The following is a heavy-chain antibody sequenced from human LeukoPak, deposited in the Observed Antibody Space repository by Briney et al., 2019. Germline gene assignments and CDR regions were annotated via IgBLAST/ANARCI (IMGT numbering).Heavy chain of an antibody. Sequence: GASVKVSCKASVYTFTSYDINWVRQATGQGLEWMGWMNPNSGNTGYAQKFQGRVTMTRNTSISTAYMELSSLRSEDTAVYYCARVRGGYGSGWIDYWGQGTLVTVSS. J-gene: IGHJ4*02. CDR3: ARVRGGYGSGWIDY. CDR1: VYTFTSYD. CDR2: MNPNSGNT. D-gene: IGHD3-10*01. V-gene: IGHV1-8*01.